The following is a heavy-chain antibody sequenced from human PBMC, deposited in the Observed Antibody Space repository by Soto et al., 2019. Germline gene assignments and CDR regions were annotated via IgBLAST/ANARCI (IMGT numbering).Heavy chain of an antibody. CDR2: IRGSGSTT. CDR1: GFSFSNDA. CDR3: AKDRVVDGVYSFDY. D-gene: IGHD2-8*01. V-gene: IGHV3-23*01. J-gene: IGHJ4*02. Sequence: EVQLLESGGGLVQPGGSLRLSCAASGFSFSNDAMNWVRQAPGKGLEWVSCIRGSGSTTYYTDSVKGRFTISRDKSMNTLYLPMNTLSVEDAAVYYCAKDRVVDGVYSFDYSGQGALVTVFS.